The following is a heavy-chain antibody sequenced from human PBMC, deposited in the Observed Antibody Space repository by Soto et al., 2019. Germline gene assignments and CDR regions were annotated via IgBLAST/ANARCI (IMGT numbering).Heavy chain of an antibody. V-gene: IGHV3-7*05. Sequence: EVQLVESGGGLVQPGGSLTLSCAASGFSFSSYWMTWVRQAPGKGLEWVANINQDASNKNYMDSVKGRLTISRDNAKNSVYLQMNSLRVEDTAVYYCARVGYNDYENDYWGQGTLVTVSS. CDR3: ARVGYNDYENDY. D-gene: IGHD5-12*01. CDR2: INQDASNK. J-gene: IGHJ4*02. CDR1: GFSFSSYW.